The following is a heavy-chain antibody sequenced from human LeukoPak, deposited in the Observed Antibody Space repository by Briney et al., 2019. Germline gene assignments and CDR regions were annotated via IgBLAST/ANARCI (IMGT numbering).Heavy chain of an antibody. CDR2: IIPIFGTA. J-gene: IGHJ2*01. CDR3: ARDKGFGNYWYFDL. D-gene: IGHD3-16*01. V-gene: IGHV1-69*06. CDR1: GGTFSSYA. Sequence: SVKVSCKASGGTFSSYAISWVRQAPGQGLEWMGGIIPIFGTANYAQKFQGRVTITADKSTSTAYMELSSLRSEDTAVFYCARDKGFGNYWYFDLWGRGTLVTVSS.